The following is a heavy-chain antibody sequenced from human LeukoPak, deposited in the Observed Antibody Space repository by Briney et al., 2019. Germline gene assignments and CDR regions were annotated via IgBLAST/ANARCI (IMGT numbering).Heavy chain of an antibody. V-gene: IGHV3-23*01. CDR2: ISASGDTT. J-gene: IGHJ4*02. Sequence: PGGSLRLSCAASGFTFSTYAMSWVRQAPGRGLEWVSAISASGDTTYYADSVRGRFTISRDNSKNTVYLQVNSLRAEDTAVYYCAKVTIFGVVLYPYYFDYWGQGTLVTVPS. D-gene: IGHD3-3*01. CDR3: AKVTIFGVVLYPYYFDY. CDR1: GFTFSTYA.